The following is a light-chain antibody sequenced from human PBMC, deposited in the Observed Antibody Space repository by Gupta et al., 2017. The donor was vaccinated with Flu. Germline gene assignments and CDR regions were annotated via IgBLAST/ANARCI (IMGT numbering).Light chain of an antibody. J-gene: IGKJ4*01. Sequence: VTPGEPAAISCRSSQSLLDSSGQNYLDWYLQKPGQSPQVLIYMSSNRAAGVPDRLSGSGSGTDFTLKIRRVETEDVGVYYCMQAVQVPLTFGGGTKVEIK. CDR1: QSLLDSSGQNY. CDR3: MQAVQVPLT. V-gene: IGKV2-28*01. CDR2: MSS.